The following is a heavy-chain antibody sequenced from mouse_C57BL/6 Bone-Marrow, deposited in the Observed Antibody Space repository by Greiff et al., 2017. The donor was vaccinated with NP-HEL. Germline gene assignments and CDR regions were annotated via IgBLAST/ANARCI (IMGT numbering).Heavy chain of an antibody. J-gene: IGHJ2*01. CDR3: ARFLTVFFDY. CDR1: GYTFTSYW. CDR2: IDPSDSYT. Sequence: QVQLQQPGAELVMPGASVKLSCKASGYTFTSYWMHWVKQRPGQGLEWIGEIDPSDSYTNYNQKFKGKSTLTVDKSSSTAYMQLSSLTSEDSAVYYCARFLTVFFDYWGQGTTLTVSS. V-gene: IGHV1-69*01. D-gene: IGHD4-1*01.